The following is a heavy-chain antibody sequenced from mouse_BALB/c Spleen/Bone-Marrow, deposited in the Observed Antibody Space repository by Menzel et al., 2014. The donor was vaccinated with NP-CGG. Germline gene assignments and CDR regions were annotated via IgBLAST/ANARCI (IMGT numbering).Heavy chain of an antibody. CDR1: GFTFTDYY. D-gene: IGHD1-1*01. CDR3: ARDIGGITLDY. Sequence: DVKLVESGRGLVQPGGSLRLSCATSGFTFTDYYMNWVRQPPGKALEWLGFIRNKANGYTTEFSASVKGRFTISRDNSQSILYLQMNTLRAEDSATYYCARDIGGITLDYWGQGTTLTVSS. V-gene: IGHV7-3*02. J-gene: IGHJ2*01. CDR2: IRNKANGYTT.